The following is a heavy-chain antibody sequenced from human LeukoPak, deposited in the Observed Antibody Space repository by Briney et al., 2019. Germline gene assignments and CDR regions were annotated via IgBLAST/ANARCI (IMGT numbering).Heavy chain of an antibody. CDR1: GYTFTSYG. CDR2: ISAYNGNT. CDR3: ARVWGDILTGVGGNWFDP. Sequence: ASVKVSCMASGYTFTSYGISWVRQAPGQGLEWMGWISAYNGNTNYAQKLQGRVTMTTDTSTSTAYMELRSLRSDDTAVYYCARVWGDILTGVGGNWFDPWGQGTLVTVSS. J-gene: IGHJ5*02. D-gene: IGHD3-9*01. V-gene: IGHV1-18*01.